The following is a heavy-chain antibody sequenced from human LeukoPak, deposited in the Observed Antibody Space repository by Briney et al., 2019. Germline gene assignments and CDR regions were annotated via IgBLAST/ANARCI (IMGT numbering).Heavy chain of an antibody. CDR3: AKRITATTGFYFDS. D-gene: IGHD1-26*01. V-gene: IGHV3-23*01. J-gene: IGHJ4*02. CDR2: ISGGGRLT. Sequence: GGSLRPSCVGSGFSFSSFAMSWVRQGPGRGLELVSTISGGGRLTYYADSVKGRFTISRDDSKNMQFLEMSSLRPEDTAVYFCAKRITATTGFYFDSWGQGALVTVSA. CDR1: GFSFSSFA.